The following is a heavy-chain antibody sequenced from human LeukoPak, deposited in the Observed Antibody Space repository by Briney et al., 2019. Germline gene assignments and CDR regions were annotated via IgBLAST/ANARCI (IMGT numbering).Heavy chain of an antibody. V-gene: IGHV4-59*08. Sequence: SETLSLTCSVSGGSVSNYYWSWIRQPPGKGREWIGCVYYTGSTNYNPSLKSRVTMFEDKSKNQFSLRLYSVTVADTAVYYCARHFAYSSSSYFDYWGQGSLVTVSS. D-gene: IGHD6-6*01. J-gene: IGHJ4*02. CDR1: GGSVSNYY. CDR3: ARHFAYSSSSYFDY. CDR2: VYYTGST.